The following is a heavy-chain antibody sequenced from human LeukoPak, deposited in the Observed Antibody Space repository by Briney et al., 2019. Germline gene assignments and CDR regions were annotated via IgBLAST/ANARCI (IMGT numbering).Heavy chain of an antibody. D-gene: IGHD1-26*01. CDR1: GFIFRRYA. CDR2: SSGSGGST. J-gene: IGHJ4*02. V-gene: IGHV3-23*01. Sequence: GGSLRLSCAASGFIFRRYAMSWVRQAPGKGLEWVSGSSGSGGSTFYTDSVKGRFTISRDNSKNTLFLQMNSLGAEDAAIYYCAKAPVGANGPFDYWGQGTLVTVSS. CDR3: AKAPVGANGPFDY.